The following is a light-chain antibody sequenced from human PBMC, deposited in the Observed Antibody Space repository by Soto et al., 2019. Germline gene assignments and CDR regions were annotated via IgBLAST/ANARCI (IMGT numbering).Light chain of an antibody. J-gene: IGKJ1*01. CDR1: QSISSY. Sequence: DIQMTQSPSSLSASVGDRVTITCRASQSISSYLNWYQQKPGKAPKLLIYAASSLQSGVPSRFSGSGSGTDFTLTISSRQPEDFATYYCQQSYSTPQTFGQGTKVEI. V-gene: IGKV1-39*01. CDR3: QQSYSTPQT. CDR2: AAS.